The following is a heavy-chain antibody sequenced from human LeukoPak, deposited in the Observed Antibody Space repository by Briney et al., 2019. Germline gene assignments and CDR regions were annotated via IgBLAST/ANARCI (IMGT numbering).Heavy chain of an antibody. CDR1: GYTFISYD. V-gene: IGHV1-8*01. J-gene: IGHJ4*02. Sequence: ASVKVSCKASGYTFISYDINWVRQATGQGLEWMGWMNPNSGNTGYAQKFQGRVTMTRNTSISTAYMELSSLRSEDTAVYYCARVSSGWYPPLRYWGQGTLVTVSS. CDR2: MNPNSGNT. CDR3: ARVSSGWYPPLRY. D-gene: IGHD6-19*01.